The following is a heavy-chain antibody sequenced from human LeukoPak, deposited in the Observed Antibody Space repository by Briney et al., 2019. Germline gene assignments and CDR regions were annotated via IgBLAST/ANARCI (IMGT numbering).Heavy chain of an antibody. Sequence: PSETLSLTCTLSGGSISGYYWSWIRQPPGKGLEWVGYIYDSGSNNWHPSLRGRVTISLDTSKNQFSLTLRSLTAADTTVYYCARGRRYDYVWGSYRSPVFDYWGQGTLVAVSS. CDR2: IYDSGSN. CDR3: ARGRRYDYVWGSYRSPVFDY. J-gene: IGHJ4*02. D-gene: IGHD3-16*02. V-gene: IGHV4-59*12. CDR1: GGSISGYY.